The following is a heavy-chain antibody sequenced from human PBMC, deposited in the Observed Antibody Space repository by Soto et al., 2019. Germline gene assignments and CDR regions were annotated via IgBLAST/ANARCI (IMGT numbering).Heavy chain of an antibody. Sequence: PSETLSLTCTVSGDSISSGDYYWSWIRQPPGKGLEWIAYIYYSGSTYYNPSLRSRVTISVDTSKNQFSLKLNSVTAADTAVYYCGRLIRRIISFDYCGQGPLVTVSS. J-gene: IGHJ4*02. D-gene: IGHD3-10*01. CDR1: GDSISSGDYY. V-gene: IGHV4-30-4*01. CDR3: GRLIRRIISFDY. CDR2: IYYSGST.